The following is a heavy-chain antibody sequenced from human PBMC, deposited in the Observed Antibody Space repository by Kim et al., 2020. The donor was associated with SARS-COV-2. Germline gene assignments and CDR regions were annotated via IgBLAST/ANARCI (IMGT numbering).Heavy chain of an antibody. Sequence: SVKVSCKASGGTFSSYAISWVRQAPGQGLEWMGGIIPIFGTANYAQKFQGRVTITADESTSTAYMELSSLRSEDTAVYYCARDRFSFDILTGYPSLDYYYGMDVWGQGTTVTVSS. D-gene: IGHD3-9*01. CDR1: GGTFSSYA. CDR3: ARDRFSFDILTGYPSLDYYYGMDV. CDR2: IIPIFGTA. V-gene: IGHV1-69*13. J-gene: IGHJ6*02.